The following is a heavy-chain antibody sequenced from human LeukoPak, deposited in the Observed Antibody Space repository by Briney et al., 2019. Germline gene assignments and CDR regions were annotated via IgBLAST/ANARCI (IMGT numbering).Heavy chain of an antibody. D-gene: IGHD2-2*01. Sequence: SETLSLTCTVSGVSISSYISYWGWVRQPPGKGLEWIGSIYSSGSTYYNPSLKSRLTISADTSKNQFSLRLSPVTAADTAVYYCARAPGAAIDWGQGTLVTVSS. J-gene: IGHJ4*02. V-gene: IGHV4-39*07. CDR1: GVSISSYISY. CDR3: ARAPGAAID. CDR2: IYSSGST.